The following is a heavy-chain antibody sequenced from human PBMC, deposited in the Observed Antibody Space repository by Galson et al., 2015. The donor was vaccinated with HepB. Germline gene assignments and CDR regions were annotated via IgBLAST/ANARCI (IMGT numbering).Heavy chain of an antibody. Sequence: SVKVSCKASGGTFSSYAISWVRQAPGQGLEWMGRIIPILGIANYAQRFQGRVTITADKSTSTAYMELSSLRSEDTAVYYCARDYSNYAHYYYYMDVWGKGTTVTVSS. CDR2: IIPILGIA. J-gene: IGHJ6*03. CDR3: ARDYSNYAHYYYYMDV. V-gene: IGHV1-69*04. D-gene: IGHD4-11*01. CDR1: GGTFSSYA.